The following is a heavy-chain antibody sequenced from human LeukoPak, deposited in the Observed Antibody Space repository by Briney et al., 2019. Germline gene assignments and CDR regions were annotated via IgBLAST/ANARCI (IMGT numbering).Heavy chain of an antibody. J-gene: IGHJ6*02. CDR3: ARRNEWPVHPNYYYYGMDV. D-gene: IGHD6-19*01. Sequence: GESLKISCKGSGYSFTSYWIGWVRQMPGKGLEWMGIIYPGDSDTRYSPSFQGQVTISADKSISTAYLQWSSLKASDTAMYYCARRNEWPVHPNYYYYGMDVWGQGTTVTVSS. CDR1: GYSFTSYW. V-gene: IGHV5-51*01. CDR2: IYPGDSDT.